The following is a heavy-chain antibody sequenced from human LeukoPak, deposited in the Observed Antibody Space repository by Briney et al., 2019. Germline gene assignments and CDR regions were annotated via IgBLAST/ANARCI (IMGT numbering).Heavy chain of an antibody. CDR1: GFTVSSNY. V-gene: IGHV3-48*01. Sequence: GGSLRLSCAASGFTVSSNYVTWVRQAPGKGLEWVSYISISSDSIYYADSVKGRFTISRDNARNSLYLQMNTLRAEDTAVYYCAREIFHGSGSPRLDYWGQGTLVTVSS. J-gene: IGHJ4*02. CDR2: ISISSDSI. CDR3: AREIFHGSGSPRLDY. D-gene: IGHD3-10*01.